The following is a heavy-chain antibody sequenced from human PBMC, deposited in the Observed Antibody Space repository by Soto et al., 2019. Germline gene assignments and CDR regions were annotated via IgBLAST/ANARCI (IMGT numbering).Heavy chain of an antibody. CDR1: GDSIMRDSYY. CDR3: ARHIAVAGTRLFDY. CDR2: IYYSGST. D-gene: IGHD6-19*01. V-gene: IGHV4-61*01. J-gene: IGHJ4*02. Sequence: PSETLSLTCTVSGDSIMRDSYYWNWIRQPPGKGLEWIGYIYYSGSTNYNPSLKSRVTISVDTSKNQFSLKLSSVTAADTAVYYCARHIAVAGTRLFDYWGQGTLVTVSS.